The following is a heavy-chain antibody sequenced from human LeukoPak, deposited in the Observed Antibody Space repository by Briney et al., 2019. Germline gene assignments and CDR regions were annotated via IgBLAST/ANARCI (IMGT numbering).Heavy chain of an antibody. J-gene: IGHJ4*02. V-gene: IGHV4-39*07. CDR3: ARLYSGYDYVDY. CDR2: IYYSGST. Sequence: PLETLSLTCTVSGGSISSSSYYWGWIRQPPGKGLEWIGSIYYSGSTYYNPSLKSRVTISVDTSKNQFSLKLSSVTAADTAVYYCARLYSGYDYVDYWGQGTLATVSS. CDR1: GGSISSSSYY. D-gene: IGHD5-12*01.